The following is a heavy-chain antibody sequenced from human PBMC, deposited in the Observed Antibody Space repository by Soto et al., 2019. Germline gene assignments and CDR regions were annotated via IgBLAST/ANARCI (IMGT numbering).Heavy chain of an antibody. V-gene: IGHV3-30*18. Sequence: PGGSLRLSCAASGLSFSSYAMHWVRQAPGKGLEWVGVIPYDGSDEYYADSVKGRFTISRDNSKNTVYLQMNSLRAEDTAVYYCAKDVVQQPPHYYYGLDVWGQGTTVTVSS. CDR1: GLSFSSYA. CDR3: AKDVVQQPPHYYYGLDV. D-gene: IGHD6-13*01. CDR2: IPYDGSDE. J-gene: IGHJ6*02.